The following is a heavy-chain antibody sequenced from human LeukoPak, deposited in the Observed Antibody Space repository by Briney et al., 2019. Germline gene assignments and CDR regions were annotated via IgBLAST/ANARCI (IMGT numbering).Heavy chain of an antibody. CDR3: ARDLRWNYAY. CDR2: IRFDGGHK. D-gene: IGHD1-7*01. J-gene: IGHJ4*02. V-gene: IGHV3-30*02. Sequence: GGSLRLSCAASGFTFSNYGMFWVRQAPGKGLDWVSFIRFDGGHKYYADSVKGRFTISRDNAKNSLYLQMNSLRAEDTAVYYCARDLRWNYAYWGQGTLVTVSS. CDR1: GFTFSNYG.